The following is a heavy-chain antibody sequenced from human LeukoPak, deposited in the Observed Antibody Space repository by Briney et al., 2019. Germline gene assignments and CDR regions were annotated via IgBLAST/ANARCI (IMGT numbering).Heavy chain of an antibody. CDR2: IYYGVTS. Sequence: SETLSLTCTVSGGSISSYYWSWIRQPAGKGLEWIGYIYYGVTSDYNPSLKSRVTMSVDMSTRQISLKLSSVTAADTAVYYCARAVGGDGSGSLWGPGTLVTVSS. CDR3: ARAVGGDGSGSL. D-gene: IGHD3-10*01. J-gene: IGHJ4*02. CDR1: GGSISSYY. V-gene: IGHV4-59*01.